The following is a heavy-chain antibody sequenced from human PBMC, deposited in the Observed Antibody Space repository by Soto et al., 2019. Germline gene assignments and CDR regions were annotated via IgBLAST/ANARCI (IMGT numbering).Heavy chain of an antibody. J-gene: IGHJ5*02. CDR3: ARGTFDTSPNYYAGRFDH. CDR2: IIPDTGAT. D-gene: IGHD3-22*01. V-gene: IGHV1-2*02. CDR1: GYSFSDYY. Sequence: QVQLEQSGAEVKEPGASVKVSCKASGYSFSDYYIHWVRQAPGQGLEWMGGIIPDTGATKYGQKFQDRVTLTRDTVITTSYMDISRLRSDDTAVYYWARGTFDTSPNYYAGRFDHWGQGTLVTVSS.